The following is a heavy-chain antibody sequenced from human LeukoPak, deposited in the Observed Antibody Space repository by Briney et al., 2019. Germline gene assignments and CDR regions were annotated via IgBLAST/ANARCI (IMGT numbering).Heavy chain of an antibody. D-gene: IGHD3-22*01. Sequence: ASVKVSCKASGYTFTGYYMHWVRQAPGQGLEWMGRTNPNSGGTNYAQKFQGRVTMTRDTSISTAYMELSRLRSDDTAVYYCARVTMIVVVYGPHYGMDVWGQGTTVTVSS. CDR2: TNPNSGGT. V-gene: IGHV1-2*06. CDR1: GYTFTGYY. J-gene: IGHJ6*02. CDR3: ARVTMIVVVYGPHYGMDV.